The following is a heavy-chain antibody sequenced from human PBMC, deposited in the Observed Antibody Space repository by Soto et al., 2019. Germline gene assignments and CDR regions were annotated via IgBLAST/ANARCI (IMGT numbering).Heavy chain of an antibody. J-gene: IGHJ6*02. D-gene: IGHD2-2*01. CDR2: INHSGST. CDR1: GGSFSGYC. V-gene: IGHV4-34*01. CDR3: AGALVSRFYYYGMDV. Sequence: PLEILSLTCAVYGGSFSGYCWSWIRQPPGKGLEWIGEINHSGSTNYNPSLKSRVTISVDTSKNQFSLKLSSVTAADTAVYYCAGALVSRFYYYGMDVWGQGTTVTVSS.